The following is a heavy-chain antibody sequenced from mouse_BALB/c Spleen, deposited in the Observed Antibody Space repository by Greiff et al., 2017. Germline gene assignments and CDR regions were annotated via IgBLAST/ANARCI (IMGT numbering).Heavy chain of an antibody. Sequence: VHVKQSGTVLARPGASVKMSCKASGYTFTSYWMHWVKQRPGQGLEWIGAIYPGNSDTSYNQKFKGKAKLTAVTSTSTAYMELSSLTNEDSAVYYCTRELRPYYFDYWGQGTTLTVSS. CDR2: IYPGNSDT. J-gene: IGHJ2*01. CDR3: TRELRPYYFDY. D-gene: IGHD1-2*01. V-gene: IGHV1-5*01. CDR1: GYTFTSYW.